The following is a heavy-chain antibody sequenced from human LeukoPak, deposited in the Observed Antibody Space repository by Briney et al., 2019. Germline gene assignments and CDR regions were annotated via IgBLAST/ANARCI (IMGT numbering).Heavy chain of an antibody. J-gene: IGHJ4*02. CDR2: ISSSDSTI. CDR3: ARDLWDFWSGFDY. D-gene: IGHD3-3*01. CDR1: GFTFSSYE. V-gene: IGHV3-48*03. Sequence: GGSLRLSCAASGFTFSSYEMTWVRQAPGKGLEWVSYISSSDSTIYYADSVKGRFTISRDNAKNSLYLQMNSLRAEDTAVYYCARDLWDFWSGFDYWGQGTLVTVSS.